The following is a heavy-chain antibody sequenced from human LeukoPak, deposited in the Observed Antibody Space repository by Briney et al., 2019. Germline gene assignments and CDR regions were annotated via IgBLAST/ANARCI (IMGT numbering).Heavy chain of an antibody. V-gene: IGHV1-69*06. CDR3: ARDPGTTAMVRYSMDV. Sequence: GASVKVSCKASVGTFSSYAISWVRQAPGQGLEWMGGIIPIFGTANYAQKFQGRVTITADKSTSTAYMELSSLRSEDTAVYYCARDPGTTAMVRYSMDVLGKGTTVTVSS. J-gene: IGHJ6*04. CDR1: VGTFSSYA. D-gene: IGHD5-18*01. CDR2: IIPIFGTA.